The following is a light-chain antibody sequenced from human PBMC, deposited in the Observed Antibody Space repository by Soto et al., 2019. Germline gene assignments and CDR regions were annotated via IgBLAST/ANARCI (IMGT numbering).Light chain of an antibody. V-gene: IGLV2-14*01. CDR3: SSSTSSSTLV. CDR1: ARDVGAYDY. Sequence: QSALTQPASVSGSPGQSITISCTGTARDVGAYDYVSWYQHHPGKPPKLLIFEVRDRPSGVSNRFSGSKSGNTASLTISGLQPEDEADYFCSSSTSSSTLVFGTVTKLTVL. J-gene: IGLJ1*01. CDR2: EVR.